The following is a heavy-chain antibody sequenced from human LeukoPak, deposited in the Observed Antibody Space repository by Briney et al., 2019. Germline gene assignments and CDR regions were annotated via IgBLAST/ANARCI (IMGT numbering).Heavy chain of an antibody. Sequence: SETLSLTCTVSGGSISSGDYYWSWIRQPPGKGLEWIGYIYHSGSTYYNPSLKSRVTISVDTSKNQFSLKLSSVTAADTAVYYCARDSGYDLILDVWGQGTTVTVSS. CDR1: GGSISSGDYY. V-gene: IGHV4-30-4*01. CDR3: ARDSGYDLILDV. J-gene: IGHJ6*02. CDR2: IYHSGST. D-gene: IGHD5-12*01.